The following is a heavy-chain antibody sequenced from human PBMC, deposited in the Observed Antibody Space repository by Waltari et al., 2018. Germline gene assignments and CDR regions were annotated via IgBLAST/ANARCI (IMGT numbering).Heavy chain of an antibody. J-gene: IGHJ4*02. CDR1: GFTFSSYA. CDR3: ARGLAAVGKVFDF. D-gene: IGHD6-13*01. Sequence: EVQLLESGGGLVQPGGSLRLSCAASGFTFSSYAMSWVRQAPGKGLEWVSAISGSGGSTYYADSVKGRFTISRDNAKNSLYLQMNSLRAEDMAVYYCARGLAAVGKVFDFWGQGTLVTVSS. V-gene: IGHV3-23*01. CDR2: ISGSGGST.